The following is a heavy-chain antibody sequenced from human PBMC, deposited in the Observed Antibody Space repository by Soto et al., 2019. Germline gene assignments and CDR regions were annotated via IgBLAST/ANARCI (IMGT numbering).Heavy chain of an antibody. J-gene: IGHJ4*02. D-gene: IGHD6-6*01. V-gene: IGHV3-64*01. CDR3: ARVGSSSV. Sequence: EVQLVESGGGLVQPGGSLRLSCAASGFTFSSYAMHWVRQAPGKGLEYVSAISSNGGSTYYATSVKGRFTISRDNSKNTLYLQMGSLRAEDMAVYYCARVGSSSVWGQGTLVTVSS. CDR2: ISSNGGST. CDR1: GFTFSSYA.